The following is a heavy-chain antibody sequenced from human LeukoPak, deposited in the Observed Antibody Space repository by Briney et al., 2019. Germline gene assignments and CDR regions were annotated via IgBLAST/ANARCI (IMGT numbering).Heavy chain of an antibody. CDR3: ARKGAFYGDYWFDP. Sequence: SETLSLTCAVYGGSFSGDYWSWIRQPPGKGLEWIGSIYYSGSTYYNPSLKSRVTISVDTSKNQFSLKLSSVTAADTAVYYRARKGAFYGDYWFDPWGQGTLVTVSS. J-gene: IGHJ5*02. D-gene: IGHD4-17*01. CDR2: IYYSGST. CDR1: GGSFSGDY. V-gene: IGHV4-34*01.